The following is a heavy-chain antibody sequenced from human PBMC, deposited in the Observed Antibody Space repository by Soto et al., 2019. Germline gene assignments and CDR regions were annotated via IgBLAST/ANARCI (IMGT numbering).Heavy chain of an antibody. D-gene: IGHD5-18*01. J-gene: IGHJ4*02. CDR1: GFTFSSXX. V-gene: IGHV3-48*02. CDR2: ISSSSSTI. CDR3: ARDSEDTAMVTSFDY. Sequence: EVQLVESGGGLVXXXXXXXXSCAASGFTFSSXXMNWVRQAPXKGXXXVSYISSSSSTIYYADSVKGRFTISRDNAKNSLYLQMNSLRDEDTAVYYCARDSEDTAMVTSFDYWGQGTLVTVSS.